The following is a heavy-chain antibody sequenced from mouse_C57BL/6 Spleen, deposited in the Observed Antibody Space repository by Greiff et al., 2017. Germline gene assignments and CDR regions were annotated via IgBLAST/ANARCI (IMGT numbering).Heavy chain of an antibody. CDR3: ARGVLGRAAY. J-gene: IGHJ3*01. D-gene: IGHD4-1*01. CDR2: IYPSDSET. CDR1: GYTFTSYW. Sequence: VQLQQPGAELVRPGSSVKLSCKASGYTFTSYWMDWVKQRPGQGLEWIGNIYPSDSETHYNQKFKDKATLTVDKSSSTAYMQLSSLTSEDSAVYYCARGVLGRAAYWGQGTLVTVSA. V-gene: IGHV1-61*01.